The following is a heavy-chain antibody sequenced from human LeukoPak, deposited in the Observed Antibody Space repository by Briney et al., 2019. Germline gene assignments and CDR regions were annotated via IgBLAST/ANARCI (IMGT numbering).Heavy chain of an antibody. D-gene: IGHD3-3*01. Sequence: PGGSLRLSCAASGFTFSSYGMHWVRQAPGKGLEWVAFIRYDGSNKYYADSVKGRFTISRDNSKNTLYLQMNSLRAEDTAVYYCAIFGDSYYYYYMDVWGKGTTVTIS. CDR2: IRYDGSNK. CDR1: GFTFSSYG. V-gene: IGHV3-30*02. CDR3: AIFGDSYYYYYMDV. J-gene: IGHJ6*03.